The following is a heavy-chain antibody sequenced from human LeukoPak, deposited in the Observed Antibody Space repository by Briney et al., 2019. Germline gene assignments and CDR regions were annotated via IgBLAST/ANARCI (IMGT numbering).Heavy chain of an antibody. CDR2: IYTSGST. D-gene: IGHD6-19*01. CDR3: ARPQGWLVQYYFDY. CDR1: GGSISSYY. J-gene: IGHJ4*02. V-gene: IGHV4-4*07. Sequence: SETLSLTCTVSGGSISSYYWSWIRQPAGKGLEWIGRIYTSGSTNYNPSLKSRVTMSVDTSKNQFSLKLSSVTAADTAVYYCARPQGWLVQYYFDYWGQGTLVTVSS.